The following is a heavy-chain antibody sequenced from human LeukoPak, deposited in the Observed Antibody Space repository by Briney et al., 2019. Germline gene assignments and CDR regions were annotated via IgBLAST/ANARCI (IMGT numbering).Heavy chain of an antibody. J-gene: IGHJ4*02. CDR1: GFTFSSYG. Sequence: GGSLRLSCAASGFTFSSYGMHWVRQAPGKGLEWVSSITSSSSYMYYADSVKGRFTISRDNAKNSPYLQMNSLRAEDTAVYYCAREHALGDYWGQGTLATVSS. CDR3: AREHALGDY. D-gene: IGHD2-2*01. V-gene: IGHV3-21*01. CDR2: ITSSSSYM.